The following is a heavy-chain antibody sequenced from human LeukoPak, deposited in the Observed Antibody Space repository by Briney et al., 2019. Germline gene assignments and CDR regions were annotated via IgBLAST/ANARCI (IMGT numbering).Heavy chain of an antibody. Sequence: GLSLRLSCATSGFTFNSYAMHWVRQAPGKGLEWLALISYDGDNKYYTDSVKGRFTISRDNSKNTLYLQMNSLRAEDTAVYYCANGEGSSVFDYWGQETLVTVSS. J-gene: IGHJ4*02. CDR2: ISYDGDNK. D-gene: IGHD6-6*01. V-gene: IGHV3-30-3*02. CDR1: GFTFNSYA. CDR3: ANGEGSSVFDY.